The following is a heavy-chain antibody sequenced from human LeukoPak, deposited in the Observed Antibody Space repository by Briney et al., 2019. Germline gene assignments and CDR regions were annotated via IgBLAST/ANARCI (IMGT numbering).Heavy chain of an antibody. CDR1: GFTLSSCG. Sequence: PGGSLRLSCAASGFTLSSCGMHWVRQAPGKGLEWVAVITYDGITTYFDDSVKGRFTISRDTSKSMLYLQMNSLRPEDTAVYYCVKVQSSGNYRTADFWGQGTLVTVSS. D-gene: IGHD3-10*01. J-gene: IGHJ4*02. CDR3: VKVQSSGNYRTADF. V-gene: IGHV3-30*18. CDR2: ITYDGITT.